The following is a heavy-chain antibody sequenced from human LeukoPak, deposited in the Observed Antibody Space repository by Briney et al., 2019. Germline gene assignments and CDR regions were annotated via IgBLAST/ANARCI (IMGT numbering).Heavy chain of an antibody. CDR1: GFTFSDYY. Sequence: GGSLRLSCAASGFTFSDYYMSWLRQAPGKGLEGVSYISSSGSTIYYADSVKGRFTISRDNAKNSLYLQMNSLRAEDTAVYYCARDRVVGATFDYWGQGTLVTVSS. CDR2: ISSSGSTI. V-gene: IGHV3-11*04. J-gene: IGHJ4*02. CDR3: ARDRVVGATFDY. D-gene: IGHD1-26*01.